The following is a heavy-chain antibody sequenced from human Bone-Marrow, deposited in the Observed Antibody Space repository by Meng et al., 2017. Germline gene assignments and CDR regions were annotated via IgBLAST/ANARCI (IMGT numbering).Heavy chain of an antibody. CDR3: ARDWSDPDSGRSIDY. Sequence: GESLKISCAASGFTFSSYQMTWVRQAPGKRLEWVAIIHQDESEKSYVDSVKGRFTISRDNAQNSLYLQLSSLRPEDTAVYYCARDWSDPDSGRSIDYWGQGTPVTVSS. CDR2: IHQDESEK. D-gene: IGHD3-10*01. CDR1: GFTFSSYQ. V-gene: IGHV3-7*01. J-gene: IGHJ4*02.